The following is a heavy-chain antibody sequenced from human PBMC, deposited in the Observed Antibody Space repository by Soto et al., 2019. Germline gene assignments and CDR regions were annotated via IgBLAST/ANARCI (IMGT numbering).Heavy chain of an antibody. J-gene: IGHJ4*02. CDR1: GITLSDNY. D-gene: IGHD2-8*01. V-gene: IGHV3-11*01. CDR2: ISNSDYTT. CDR3: ASGKWSLDY. Sequence: QVHLVASGGGLVKPGGSLRLSCVASGITLSDNYMTWIRQAPGKGLEWLSYISNSDYTTYYADSVKGRFTISRDNAKKSLYLQLTGLGVEDTAVYYCASGKWSLDYWGQGILVTVSS.